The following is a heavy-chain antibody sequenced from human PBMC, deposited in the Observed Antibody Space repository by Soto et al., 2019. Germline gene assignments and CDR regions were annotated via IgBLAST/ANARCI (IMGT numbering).Heavy chain of an antibody. CDR1: GFTFSSYE. J-gene: IGHJ5*02. D-gene: IGHD3-16*01. V-gene: IGHV3-48*03. CDR3: ARQPAHVYEASPKWFDP. Sequence: EVLLVESGGGLVQPGGSLRLSCTASGFTFSSYEMNWVRQAPGKGLEWISYIGTSGRTIFDAGSVKGRFTISRDNTRNTLFLQMDSLRPEDTAVYYCARQPAHVYEASPKWFDPWGQGTLVIVSS. CDR2: IGTSGRTI.